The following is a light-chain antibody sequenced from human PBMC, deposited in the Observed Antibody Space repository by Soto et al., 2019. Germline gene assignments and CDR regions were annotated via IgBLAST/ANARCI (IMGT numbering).Light chain of an antibody. Sequence: HSALRHPASVSWSPGQAITISCSGTSSDVGAFNYVSWYQQHPGKAPKLMIYDVSNRPSGVSNRFSGSKSGNTASLTISGLRAEEEADYYCNSYTSNTNHVFGTGTKVTVL. V-gene: IGLV2-14*03. CDR3: NSYTSNTNHV. CDR2: DVS. CDR1: SSDVGAFNY. J-gene: IGLJ1*01.